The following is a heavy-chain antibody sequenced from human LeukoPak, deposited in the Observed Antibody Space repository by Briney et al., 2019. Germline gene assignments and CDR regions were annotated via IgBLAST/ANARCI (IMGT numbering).Heavy chain of an antibody. Sequence: SGGSLRLSCAASGFTIGPYAMYWVRQGPGRGLEWVSVIKADGSGTFYADSVRGRFTTSRDNSKNPLYLQMNSLTSEDTALYYCATWAFYHNLDVWGQGTTVIVSS. CDR2: IKADGSGT. CDR1: GFTIGPYA. J-gene: IGHJ6*02. D-gene: IGHD2/OR15-2a*01. CDR3: ATWAFYHNLDV. V-gene: IGHV3-43*02.